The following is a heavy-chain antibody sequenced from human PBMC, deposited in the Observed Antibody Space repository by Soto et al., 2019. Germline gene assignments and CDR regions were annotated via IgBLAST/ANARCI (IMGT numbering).Heavy chain of an antibody. CDR3: ARCYGSGSSYYYYYGMDV. D-gene: IGHD3-10*01. Sequence: SETLSLTCAVYGGSFSGYYWSWIRQPPGKGLEWIGEINHSGSTNYNPSLKSRVTISVDKSKNQFSLKLSSVTAADTAVYYCARCYGSGSSYYYYYGMDVWGQGTTVTVSS. CDR1: GGSFSGYY. J-gene: IGHJ6*02. CDR2: INHSGST. V-gene: IGHV4-34*01.